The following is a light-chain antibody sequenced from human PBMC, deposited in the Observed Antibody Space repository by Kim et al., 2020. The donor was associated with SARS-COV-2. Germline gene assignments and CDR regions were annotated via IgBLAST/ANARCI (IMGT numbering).Light chain of an antibody. CDR3: QTWDTGPWV. V-gene: IGLV4-69*01. CDR1: SGHSSYP. J-gene: IGLJ3*02. CDR2: LNSDGSH. Sequence: ASVKLTGTRSSGHSSYPIAWHQQQPEKGPRYLMKLNSDGSHNKGDGIPDRFSGSSSGPERYLTISSLQSEDEADYYCQTWDTGPWVFGGGTQLTVL.